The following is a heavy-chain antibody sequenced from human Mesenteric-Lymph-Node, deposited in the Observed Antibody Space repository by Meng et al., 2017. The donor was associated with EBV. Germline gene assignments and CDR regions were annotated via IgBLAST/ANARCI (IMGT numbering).Heavy chain of an antibody. Sequence: QVRLVQSGAEVKKPGASVKVSCKAFGYTFASYGISWVRQAPGQGLEWMGWISVFNGDTNYAQNFQGRLTLTTDTSTATAYMELRSLRSDDTAVYYCVRSRRLFDWLPVQPSWGQGTLVTVSS. CDR3: VRSRRLFDWLPVQPS. V-gene: IGHV1-18*01. CDR1: GYTFASYG. CDR2: ISVFNGDT. D-gene: IGHD3-9*01. J-gene: IGHJ5*02.